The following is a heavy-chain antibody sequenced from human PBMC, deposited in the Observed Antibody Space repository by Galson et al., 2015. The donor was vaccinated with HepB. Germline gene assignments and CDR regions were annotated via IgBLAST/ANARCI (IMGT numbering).Heavy chain of an antibody. CDR2: IYPGDSDT. CDR1: GYSFTSYW. J-gene: IGHJ4*02. D-gene: IGHD3-22*01. Sequence: QSGAEVKKPRESLKISCKGSGYSFTSYWIGWVRQMPGKGLEWMGIIYPGDSDTRYSPSFQGQVTISADKSISTAYLQWSSLKASDTAMYYCATVGGDYYDSSGSEGVGDYWGQGTLVTVSS. V-gene: IGHV5-51*01. CDR3: ATVGGDYYDSSGSEGVGDY.